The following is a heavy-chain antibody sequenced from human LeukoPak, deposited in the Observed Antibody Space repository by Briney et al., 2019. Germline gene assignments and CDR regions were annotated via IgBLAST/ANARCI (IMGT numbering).Heavy chain of an antibody. CDR2: ISGSGGST. Sequence: GGSLRLSCAASGFTFSSYAMSWVRQAPGKGLEWVSAISGSGGSTYYADSVKGRFTISRDNSKNTLHLQMNSLRAEDTAVYYCAKGPRSGWSLLYFDYWGQGTLVTVSS. CDR1: GFTFSSYA. V-gene: IGHV3-23*01. D-gene: IGHD6-19*01. J-gene: IGHJ4*02. CDR3: AKGPRSGWSLLYFDY.